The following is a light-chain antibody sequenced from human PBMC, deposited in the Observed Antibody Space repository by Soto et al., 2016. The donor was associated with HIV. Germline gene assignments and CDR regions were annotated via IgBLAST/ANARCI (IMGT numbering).Light chain of an antibody. CDR3: RQYNTYPLT. J-gene: IGKJ4*01. V-gene: IGKV1-5*03. CDR1: QSISAW. CDR2: KAS. Sequence: DIQMTQSPSTLSASVGDRVTITCRASQSISAWLAWYQQKPGKAPNLLIFKASSLESGVPSRFSGSGSGTEFTLTISSLQPDDFATYYCRQYNTYPLTFGGGIKVEIK.